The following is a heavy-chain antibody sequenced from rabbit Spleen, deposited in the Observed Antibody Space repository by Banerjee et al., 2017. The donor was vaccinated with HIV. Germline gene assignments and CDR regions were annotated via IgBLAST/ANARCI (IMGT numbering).Heavy chain of an antibody. J-gene: IGHJ6*01. Sequence: QSLEESGGGLVQPEGSLTLTCKASGFSFSSSDYICWVRQAPGKGLEWISCIAGSSSGFTYSATWATGRFTISKTSSTTVTLQMTSLTVADTATYFCARDPGTSFSSYGMDLWGQGTLVTVS. CDR2: IAGSSSGFT. V-gene: IGHV1S40*01. CDR1: GFSFSSSDY. CDR3: ARDPGTSFSSYGMDL. D-gene: IGHD7-1*01.